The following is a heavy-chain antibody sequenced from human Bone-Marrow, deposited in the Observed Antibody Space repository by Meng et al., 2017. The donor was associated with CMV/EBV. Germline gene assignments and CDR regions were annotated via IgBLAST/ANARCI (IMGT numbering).Heavy chain of an antibody. J-gene: IGHJ1*01. CDR1: GGTFSSYA. V-gene: IGHV1-69*05. CDR3: ASVNCGGDCYEGYFQH. CDR2: IIPIFGTA. D-gene: IGHD2-21*01. Sequence: SVKVSCKASGGTFSSYAISWVRQAPGQGLEWMGGIIPIFGTANYAQKFQGRVTITTDESTSTDYMELSSLRSEDTAVYYCASVNCGGDCYEGYFQHWGQGTLVTVSS.